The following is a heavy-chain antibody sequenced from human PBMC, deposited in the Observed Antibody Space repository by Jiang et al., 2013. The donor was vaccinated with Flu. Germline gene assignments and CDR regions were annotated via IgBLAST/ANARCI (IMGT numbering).Heavy chain of an antibody. D-gene: IGHD5-24*01. J-gene: IGHJ4*02. V-gene: IGHV1-3*01. CDR3: ARDTGRDGYNSLFDY. CDR2: INAGNGNT. CDR1: GYTFTSYA. Sequence: SGYTFTSYAMHWVRQAPGQRLEWMGWINAGNGNTKYSQKFQGRVTITRDTSASTAYMELSSLRSEDTAVYYCARDTGRDGYNSLFDYWGQGTLVTVSS.